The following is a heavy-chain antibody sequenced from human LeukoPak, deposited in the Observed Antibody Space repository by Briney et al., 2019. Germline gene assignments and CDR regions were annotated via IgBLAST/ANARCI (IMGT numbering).Heavy chain of an antibody. CDR1: EFSVGSNY. J-gene: IGHJ4*02. Sequence: GGSLRLSCAASEFSVGSNYMTWVRQAPGKGLEWVANIKQDGSEKYYVDSVKGRFTISRDNAKNSLYLQMNSLRAEDTAVYYCARDLGSGYDYPTTWGQGTLVTVSS. CDR3: ARDLGSGYDYPTT. CDR2: IKQDGSEK. D-gene: IGHD5-12*01. V-gene: IGHV3-7*01.